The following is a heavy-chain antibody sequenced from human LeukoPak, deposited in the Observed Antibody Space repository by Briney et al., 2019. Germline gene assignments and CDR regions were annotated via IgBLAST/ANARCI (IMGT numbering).Heavy chain of an antibody. D-gene: IGHD3-9*01. Sequence: PGGSLRLSCAASGFTFSDYYMSWIRQAPGKGLEWVSYISSSGSTIYYADSVKGRFTISRDNAKNSLYLQMNSLRAEDTAVYYCATVGPGQYYDILTAYPNYWGQGTLVTVSS. V-gene: IGHV3-11*01. CDR3: ATVGPGQYYDILTAYPNY. CDR2: ISSSGSTI. J-gene: IGHJ4*02. CDR1: GFTFSDYY.